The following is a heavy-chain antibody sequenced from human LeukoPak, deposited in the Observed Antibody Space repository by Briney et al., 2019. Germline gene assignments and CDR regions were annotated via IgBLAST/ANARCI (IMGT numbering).Heavy chain of an antibody. CDR2: ISGSGGNT. V-gene: IGHV3-23*01. Sequence: GGALRLSCAASGFTFSSHVMGWVRRAPGKGLEWVSAISGSGGNTYYADSVKGRFIISRDNSKNTLYLQMNSLRAEDTAVYYCAKAPITMVRGVPYFFDYWGQGTLVTVSS. D-gene: IGHD3-10*01. CDR1: GFTFSSHV. J-gene: IGHJ4*02. CDR3: AKAPITMVRGVPYFFDY.